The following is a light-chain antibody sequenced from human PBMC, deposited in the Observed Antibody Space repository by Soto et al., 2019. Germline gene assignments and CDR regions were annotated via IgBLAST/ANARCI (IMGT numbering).Light chain of an antibody. J-gene: IGKJ2*01. CDR3: QQSYIVPYT. CDR1: ENIRNY. Sequence: DIQMTQSPSSLSASVGDRVTISCRSSENIRNYLIWYRQKPGKAPELLMYVGSTLESGVPSRFSGSGLGTDFTLTIKSLQPEDFGVDYGQQSYIVPYTFGRGTSLDI. V-gene: IGKV1-39*01. CDR2: VGS.